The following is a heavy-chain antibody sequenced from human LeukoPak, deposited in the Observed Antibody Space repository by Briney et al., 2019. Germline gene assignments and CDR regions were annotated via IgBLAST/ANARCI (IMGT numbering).Heavy chain of an antibody. D-gene: IGHD6-19*01. CDR2: ISAYNGNT. J-gene: IGHJ4*02. CDR3: ARAYSSGWPLPYFDY. CDR1: GYTFTSYG. V-gene: IGHV1-18*01. Sequence: ASVKVFCKASGYTFTSYGISWGRPAPGQGLEWMGWISAYNGNTNYAQKLQGRVTMTTDTSTSTAYMELRSLRSDDTAVYYCARAYSSGWPLPYFDYWGQGTLVTVSS.